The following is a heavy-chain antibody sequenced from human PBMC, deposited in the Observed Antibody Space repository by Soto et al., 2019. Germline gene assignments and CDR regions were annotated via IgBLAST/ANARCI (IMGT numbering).Heavy chain of an antibody. CDR1: GFTFSSYA. D-gene: IGHD3-3*01. V-gene: IGHV3-23*01. CDR3: AKAGTIFGVVMNNWFDP. Sequence: EVQLLESGGGLVQPGGSLRLSCAASGFTFSSYAMSWVRQAPGKGLEWVSTINGNDGSTYYADSVKGRFTISRDNSKNLXYLQMNSLRVEDTAVYYCAKAGTIFGVVMNNWFDPWGQGTLVTVSS. J-gene: IGHJ5*02. CDR2: INGNDGST.